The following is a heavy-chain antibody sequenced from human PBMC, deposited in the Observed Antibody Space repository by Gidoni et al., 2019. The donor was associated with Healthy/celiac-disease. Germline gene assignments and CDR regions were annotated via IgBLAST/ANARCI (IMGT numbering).Heavy chain of an antibody. CDR2: IYSIGST. CDR3: ARHADGGNSGSDS. CDR1: GGTISSSSYY. J-gene: IGHJ4*02. D-gene: IGHD2-21*02. V-gene: IGHV4-39*01. Sequence: QLQLQESGPGLVKTSETLSLNGTVSGGTISSSSYYWGWIRPPPGKGLGWIGFIYSIGSTYSTPSLPRRVTISVDPSKTPFSLTLSSVTAADTAVYYCARHADGGNSGSDSWGQGTLVTVSS.